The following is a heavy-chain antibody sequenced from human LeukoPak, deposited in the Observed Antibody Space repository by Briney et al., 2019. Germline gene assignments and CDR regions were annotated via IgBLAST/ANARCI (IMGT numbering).Heavy chain of an antibody. CDR1: GFTFSSYN. CDR3: ARDKLQWELPVLTHYYYMDV. Sequence: GGSLRLSCAASGFTFSSYNMNWVRQTPGKGLEWVSSISTSSSYIYYADSVKGRFTISRDNAKNSLYLQMNSLRADDTAVYYCARDKLQWELPVLTHYYYMDVWGKGTTVTVSS. J-gene: IGHJ6*03. V-gene: IGHV3-21*01. CDR2: ISTSSSYI. D-gene: IGHD1-26*01.